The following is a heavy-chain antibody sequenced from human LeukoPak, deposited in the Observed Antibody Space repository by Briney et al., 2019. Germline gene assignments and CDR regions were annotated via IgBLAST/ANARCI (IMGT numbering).Heavy chain of an antibody. J-gene: IGHJ4*02. Sequence: GGSLRLSCAASGFTFSSYWMSWVRQAPGKGLEWVANIKQDGSEKYYVDSVKGRFTISRDNAKNSLYLQMNSLRAEDTAVYYCARHNRMATMPDSFDYWGQGTLVTVSS. V-gene: IGHV3-7*01. CDR3: ARHNRMATMPDSFDY. D-gene: IGHD5-12*01. CDR2: IKQDGSEK. CDR1: GFTFSSYW.